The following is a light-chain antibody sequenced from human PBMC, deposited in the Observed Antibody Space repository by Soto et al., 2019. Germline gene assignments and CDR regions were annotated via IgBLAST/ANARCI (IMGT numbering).Light chain of an antibody. CDR3: QSYDSSLSGYVV. Sequence: QSVLTQPPSVSGAPGQRVTISCTGSSSNIGAGYDVHWYQQLPGTAPKLLIYGNSNRPSGVPDRFSGSKSGTSASLAITGLQAEDEADYYCQSYDSSLSGYVVFGGGPMLTVL. V-gene: IGLV1-40*01. CDR2: GNS. CDR1: SSNIGAGYD. J-gene: IGLJ2*01.